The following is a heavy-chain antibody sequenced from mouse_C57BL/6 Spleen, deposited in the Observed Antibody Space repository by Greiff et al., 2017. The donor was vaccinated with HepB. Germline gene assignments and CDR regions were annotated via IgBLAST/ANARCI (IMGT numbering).Heavy chain of an antibody. V-gene: IGHV1-52*01. CDR2: IDPSDSET. D-gene: IGHD1-1*01. J-gene: IGHJ3*01. CDR3: ARGTTVPWFAY. Sequence: QVQLKQSGAELVRPGSSVKLSCKASGYTFTSYWMHWVKQRPIQGLEWIGNIDPSDSETHYNQKFKDKATLTVDKSSSTAYMQLSSLTSEDSAVYYCARGTTVPWFAYWGQGTLVTVSA. CDR1: GYTFTSYW.